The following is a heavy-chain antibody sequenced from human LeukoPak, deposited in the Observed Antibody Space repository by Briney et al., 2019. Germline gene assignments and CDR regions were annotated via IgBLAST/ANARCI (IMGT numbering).Heavy chain of an antibody. J-gene: IGHJ4*02. Sequence: TGGSLRLSCAASGFTISSYYMAWVRQAPGKGLEWVSVIYHSGNTDYADSVKGRFTISRDNSKNTVYLQMSSLRAEDTAVYYCARDPGGAHDYWGQGTLVTVSS. CDR3: ARDPGGAHDY. CDR1: GFTISSYY. D-gene: IGHD3-16*01. V-gene: IGHV3-53*01. CDR2: IYHSGNT.